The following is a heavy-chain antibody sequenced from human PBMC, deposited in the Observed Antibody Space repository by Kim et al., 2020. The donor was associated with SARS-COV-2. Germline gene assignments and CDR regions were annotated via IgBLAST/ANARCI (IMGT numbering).Heavy chain of an antibody. J-gene: IGHJ2*01. V-gene: IGHV4-59*01. CDR3: ARDHREWLQYTANWYFDL. CDR2: IYYSGST. Sequence: SETLSLTCTASGGSISSYYWSWIRQPPGKGLEWIGYIYYSGSTNYNPSLKSRVTISVDTPKNQFSLKLSSVTAADTAVYYCARDHREWLQYTANWYFDLWGRGTLVTVSS. D-gene: IGHD3-3*01. CDR1: GGSISSYY.